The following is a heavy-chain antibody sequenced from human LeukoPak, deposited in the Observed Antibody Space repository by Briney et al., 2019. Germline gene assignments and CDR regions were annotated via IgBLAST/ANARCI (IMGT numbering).Heavy chain of an antibody. J-gene: IGHJ3*01. CDR3: ARGLFLSGYLDAFDV. V-gene: IGHV3-53*01. Sequence: GGSLRLSCVASGFTVSNKYMTWVRQAPGKGLEWVSLIYSDGRTYYADSVKGRCTISRDNSKNTLYLQMNSLRAEDTAAYFCARGLFLSGYLDAFDVWGQGTVVTVSS. D-gene: IGHD3-22*01. CDR2: IYSDGRT. CDR1: GFTVSNKY.